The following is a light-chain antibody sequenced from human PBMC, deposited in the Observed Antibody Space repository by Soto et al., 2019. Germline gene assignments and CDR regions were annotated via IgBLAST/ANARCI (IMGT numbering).Light chain of an antibody. Sequence: QSVLTKPPSASGTPGQRVTISCSGSSSNIVSSTVNWYQQLPATAPKLLVYSNNQRPSGVPDRFSGSKSGTSASLAISGLPSEDEADYYCAAWDDSLNGRVYGTGTKLTVL. CDR2: SNN. V-gene: IGLV1-44*01. CDR1: SSNIVSST. J-gene: IGLJ1*01. CDR3: AAWDDSLNGRV.